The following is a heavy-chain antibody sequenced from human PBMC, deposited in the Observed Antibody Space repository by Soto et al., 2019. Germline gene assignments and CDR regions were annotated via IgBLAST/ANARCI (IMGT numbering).Heavy chain of an antibody. CDR3: AKDLHYYGSGSYLPFDS. CDR1: GFTFSRYA. CDR2: ISGSGGST. J-gene: IGHJ4*02. V-gene: IGHV3-23*01. D-gene: IGHD3-10*01. Sequence: GGSLRLSCAASGFTFSRYAMSWVRQAPGKGLEWVSAISGSGGSTYYADSVKGRFTISRDNSKNTLYLQMSSLRAEDTAVYYCAKDLHYYGSGSYLPFDSWGQGPLVT.